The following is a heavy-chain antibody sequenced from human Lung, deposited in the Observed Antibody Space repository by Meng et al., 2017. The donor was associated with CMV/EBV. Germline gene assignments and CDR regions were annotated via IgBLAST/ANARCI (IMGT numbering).Heavy chain of an antibody. CDR2: IKQDGSEK. CDR1: GFTLSSYW. Sequence: ESXKISXVASGFTLSSYWMSWVRQAPGKGLEWVANIKQDGSEKHYVDSVKGRFTISRDTAKNSLFLQMNSLRADDTALYYCARDRGGPWPSFAYWGQGTLVXVSS. CDR3: ARDRGGPWPSFAY. D-gene: IGHD3-10*01. V-gene: IGHV3-7*01. J-gene: IGHJ4*02.